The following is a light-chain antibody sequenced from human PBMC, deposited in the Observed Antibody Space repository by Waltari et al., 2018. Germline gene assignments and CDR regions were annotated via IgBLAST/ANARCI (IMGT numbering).Light chain of an antibody. Sequence: QSVLTQPPSASGTPGQRVPISCSGSSSNIGTNFVYWYQHVPGTAPKLLIYRSDQRPSGVPDRFSGSKSGTSASLAISGLRSEDEGDYYCAAWDDSLNGYYVFGTGTKVTVL. V-gene: IGLV1-47*01. CDR1: SSNIGTNF. J-gene: IGLJ1*01. CDR3: AAWDDSLNGYYV. CDR2: RSD.